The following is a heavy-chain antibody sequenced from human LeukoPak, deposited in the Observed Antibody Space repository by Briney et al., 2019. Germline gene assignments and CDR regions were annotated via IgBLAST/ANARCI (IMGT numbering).Heavy chain of an antibody. CDR3: ARVGVVAATHAIDY. D-gene: IGHD2-15*01. V-gene: IGHV4-4*07. CDR1: GGSISSYY. Sequence: SETLSLTCTVSGGSISSYYWSWIRRPAGKGLEWIGRIYTSGSTNYNPSLKSRVTMSVDTSKNQFSLKLSSVTAADTAVYYCARVGVVAATHAIDYWGQGTLVTVSS. CDR2: IYTSGST. J-gene: IGHJ4*02.